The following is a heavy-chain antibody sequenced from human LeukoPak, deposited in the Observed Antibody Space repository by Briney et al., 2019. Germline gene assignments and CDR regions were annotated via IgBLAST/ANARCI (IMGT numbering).Heavy chain of an antibody. D-gene: IGHD4-17*01. V-gene: IGHV4-31*03. CDR2: IYYSGNT. CDR1: GVFVSSGGYY. CDR3: AREATVTTGPDYYYYGMDV. J-gene: IGHJ6*04. Sequence: PSETLSLTCTVSGVFVSSGGYYWSGVRQHPGWVVEWIGYIYYSGNTYYNPSLKSRVTISVDTSKNQFSLKLSSVTAADTAVYYCAREATVTTGPDYYYYGMDVWGKGTTVTVSS.